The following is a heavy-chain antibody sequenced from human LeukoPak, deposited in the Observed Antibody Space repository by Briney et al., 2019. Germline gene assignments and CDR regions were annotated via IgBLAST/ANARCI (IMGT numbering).Heavy chain of an antibody. CDR3: ARAWGDYYYYMGV. CDR1: GGSIRSVSYY. J-gene: IGHJ6*03. Sequence: SETLSLTCTVSGGSIRSVSYYWGWIRHPPGKGLEWIGSIYYSGSTYYNVSLKSRVTISVDTSKNQFSLDLSSVTAADTAVYYCARAWGDYYYYMGVWGKGTAVTVSS. D-gene: IGHD7-27*01. V-gene: IGHV4-39*07. CDR2: IYYSGST.